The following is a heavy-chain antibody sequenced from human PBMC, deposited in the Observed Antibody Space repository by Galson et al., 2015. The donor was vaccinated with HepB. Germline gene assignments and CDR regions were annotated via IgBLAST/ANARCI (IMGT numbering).Heavy chain of an antibody. V-gene: IGHV3-9*01. CDR3: AKDITPGLGPFDY. Sequence: SLRLSCAASGFTFDGYAMHWVRQAPGKGLEWVSGISWNGGGIGYADSVKGRFTISRDNAKNSLYLQVNSLRAEDTAFYYCAKDITPGLGPFDYWGQGTLVTVSS. J-gene: IGHJ4*02. CDR2: ISWNGGGI. D-gene: IGHD3-16*01. CDR1: GFTFDGYA.